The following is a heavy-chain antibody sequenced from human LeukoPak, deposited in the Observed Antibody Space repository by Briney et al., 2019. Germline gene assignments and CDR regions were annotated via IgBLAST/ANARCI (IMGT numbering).Heavy chain of an antibody. CDR2: IKTDGSIT. V-gene: IGHV3-74*01. CDR3: ARDLSRIHLWSNPYFDY. D-gene: IGHD5-18*01. CDR1: GSSFSVYW. Sequence: GGSLRLSCAASGSSFSVYWMHWVRQAPGKGPVWVSRIKTDGSITDYADFVKGRFTISRDNAKNTLYLQMNSLRAEDTAVYYCARDLSRIHLWSNPYFDYWGQGTLVTVSS. J-gene: IGHJ4*02.